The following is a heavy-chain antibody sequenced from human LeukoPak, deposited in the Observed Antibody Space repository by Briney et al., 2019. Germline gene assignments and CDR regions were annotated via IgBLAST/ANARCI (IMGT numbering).Heavy chain of an antibody. CDR2: INANSGGT. Sequence: ASVKVSCKASGYTFTGYYMHWVRQAPGQGLEWMGWINANSGGTNYAQKFQGRVTMTRDTSISTAYMELSRLRSDDTAVYYCARDRAGSAWYTTFDYWGQGTLVTVSS. V-gene: IGHV1-2*02. CDR3: ARDRAGSAWYTTFDY. CDR1: GYTFTGYY. D-gene: IGHD6-19*01. J-gene: IGHJ4*02.